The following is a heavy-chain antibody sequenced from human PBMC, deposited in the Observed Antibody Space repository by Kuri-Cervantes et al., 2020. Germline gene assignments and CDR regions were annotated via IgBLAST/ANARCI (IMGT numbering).Heavy chain of an antibody. D-gene: IGHD3-22*01. Sequence: ASVKVSCKASGYTLTSYGISWVRQAPGQGLEWMGWISAYNGNTNYAQKLQGRVTMTTDTSTSTAYMELSSLRSEDTAVYYCATPDPYYYDSSGSDVVRYWGQGTLVTVSS. CDR3: ATPDPYYYDSSGSDVVRY. CDR2: ISAYNGNT. CDR1: GYTLTSYG. V-gene: IGHV1-18*01. J-gene: IGHJ4*02.